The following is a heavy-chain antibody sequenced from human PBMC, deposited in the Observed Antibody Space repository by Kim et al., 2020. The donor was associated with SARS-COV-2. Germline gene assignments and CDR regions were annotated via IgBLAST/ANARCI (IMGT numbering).Heavy chain of an antibody. J-gene: IGHJ6*02. CDR1: GFTVSSNY. CDR2: IYSGGST. CDR3: ASTKPLGVRGVPREGGMDV. D-gene: IGHD3-10*01. Sequence: GGSLRLSCAASGFTVSSNYMSWVRQAPGKGLEWVSVIYSGGSTYYADSVKGRFTISRDNSKNTLYLQMNSLRAEDTAVYYCASTKPLGVRGVPREGGMDVWGQGTTVTVSS. V-gene: IGHV3-53*01.